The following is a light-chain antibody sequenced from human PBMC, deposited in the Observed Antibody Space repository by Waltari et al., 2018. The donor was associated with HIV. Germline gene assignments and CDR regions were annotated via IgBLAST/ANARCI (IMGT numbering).Light chain of an antibody. V-gene: IGKV1-9*01. J-gene: IGKJ3*01. Sequence: DIQLTQSPSFLSASVGDRVTITCRASQGISSNLAWYQQKPGQAPTLLIYAASSLPTGVPLRFSGSGSGTEFTLTVRRLQPEDFATYFCQHLNSFPPFTFGPGTTVDVK. CDR1: QGISSN. CDR2: AAS. CDR3: QHLNSFPPFT.